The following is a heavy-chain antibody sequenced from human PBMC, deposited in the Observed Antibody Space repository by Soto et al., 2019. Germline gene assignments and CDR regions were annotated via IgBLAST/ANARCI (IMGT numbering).Heavy chain of an antibody. Sequence: SETLSLTCTVSGGSISSYYWSWIRQPPGKGLEWIGYIYYSGSTNYNPSLKSRVTISVDTSKNQFSLKLSSVTAADTAVYYCAREYSSRGGMDVWGQGTTVTVPS. CDR1: GGSISSYY. CDR2: IYYSGST. V-gene: IGHV4-59*01. CDR3: AREYSSRGGMDV. J-gene: IGHJ6*02. D-gene: IGHD6-13*01.